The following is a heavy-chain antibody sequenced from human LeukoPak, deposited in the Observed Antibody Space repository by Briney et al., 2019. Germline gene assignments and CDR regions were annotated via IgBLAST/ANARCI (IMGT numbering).Heavy chain of an antibody. V-gene: IGHV3-30*02. CDR2: IRYDGSNK. J-gene: IGHJ6*03. CDR3: ASSSSSIEYYYYYMDV. Sequence: GGSLRLSCAASGFTFSSYGMHWVRQAPGKGLEWVAFIRYDGSNKYYADSVKGRFTISRDNSKNTLYLQMNSLRAEDTAVYYCASSSSSIEYYYYYMDVWGKGTTVTVSS. CDR1: GFTFSSYG. D-gene: IGHD6-6*01.